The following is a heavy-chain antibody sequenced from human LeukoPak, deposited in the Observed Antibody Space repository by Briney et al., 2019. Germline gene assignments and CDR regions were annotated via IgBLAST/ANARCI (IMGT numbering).Heavy chain of an antibody. CDR1: GFTFSIYG. V-gene: IGHV3-23*01. CDR3: ATPTTVTTDI. CDR2: ISGSGGSP. D-gene: IGHD4-17*01. J-gene: IGHJ3*02. Sequence: GGTLRLSCAASGFTFSIYGMSWVRQAPGKGLEWVSSISGSGGSPYYAGSVKGRFTISRDNSKNTLYLQMNSLRAEDTAVYYCATPTTVTTDIWGQGTMVTVSS.